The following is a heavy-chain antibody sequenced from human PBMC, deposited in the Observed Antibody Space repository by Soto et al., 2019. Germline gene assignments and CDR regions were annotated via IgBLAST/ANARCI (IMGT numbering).Heavy chain of an antibody. CDR1: GGSISSSSYY. CDR3: ARRPGGTTKRLDAFDI. Sequence: QLQLQESGPGLVKPSETLSLTCTVSGGSISSSSYYWGWIRQPPGKGLEWIGSIYYSGSTYYNPSLKSRVTISVDTSKNQFSLKLSSVTAADTAVYYCARRPGGTTKRLDAFDIWGQGTMVTVSS. V-gene: IGHV4-39*01. J-gene: IGHJ3*02. CDR2: IYYSGST. D-gene: IGHD1-1*01.